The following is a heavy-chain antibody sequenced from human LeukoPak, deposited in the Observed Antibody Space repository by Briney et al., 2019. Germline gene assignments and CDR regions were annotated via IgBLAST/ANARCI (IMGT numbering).Heavy chain of an antibody. CDR2: IYYSGST. V-gene: IGHV4-39*07. J-gene: IGHJ4*02. CDR3: ARSAVAGTFDY. CDR1: GGSISSSSYY. D-gene: IGHD6-19*01. Sequence: SETLSLTCTVSGGSISSSSYYWGWIRQPPGKGLEWIGSIYYSGSTYYNPSLKSRVTISVDTSKNQFSLKLSSVTAADTAVYYCARSAVAGTFDYWGQGTLVTVSS.